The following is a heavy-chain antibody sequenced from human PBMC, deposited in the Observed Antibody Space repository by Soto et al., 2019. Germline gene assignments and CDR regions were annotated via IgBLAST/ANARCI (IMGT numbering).Heavy chain of an antibody. CDR1: GFTFSNAW. V-gene: IGHV3-15*07. D-gene: IGHD2-15*01. CDR3: TTGYCSGGSCYSYYYYYGMDV. Sequence: SLRLSCAASGFTFSNAWMNWVRQAPGKGLEWVGRIKSKTDGGTTDYAAPVKGRFTISRDDSKNTLYLQMNSLKTEDTAVYYCTTGYCSGGSCYSYYYYYGMDVWGQGTTVTVSS. CDR2: IKSKTDGGTT. J-gene: IGHJ6*02.